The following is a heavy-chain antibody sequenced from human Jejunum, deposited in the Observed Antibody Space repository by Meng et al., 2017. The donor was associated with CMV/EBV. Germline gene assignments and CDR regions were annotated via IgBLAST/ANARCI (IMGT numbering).Heavy chain of an antibody. CDR2: VSAYNGDT. J-gene: IGHJ6*02. CDR1: GYTFSTYA. V-gene: IGHV1-18*01. CDR3: ARIPVTSGSSYGLDV. D-gene: IGHD4-17*01. Sequence: GYTFSTYAIAWVRQAPGRGLEWMGWVSAYNGDTNYAHQLHGRVSMTTDTSTTTAYMELRSLRSDDTGVYYCARIPVTSGSSYGLDVWGQGTTVPSP.